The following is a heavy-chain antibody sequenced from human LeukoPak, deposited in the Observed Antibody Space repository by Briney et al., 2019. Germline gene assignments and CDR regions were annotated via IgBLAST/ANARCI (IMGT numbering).Heavy chain of an antibody. CDR3: ARPRGSGGNMGY. J-gene: IGHJ4*02. V-gene: IGHV4-34*01. CDR2: INHSGST. Sequence: SETLSLTCAVYGGSFSGYYWSWIRQPPGKGLEWIGEINHSGSTNYNPSLKSRVTISVDTSKNQFSLKLTSVTAADTAVYYCARPRGSGGNMGYWGRGALVTVSS. D-gene: IGHD4-23*01. CDR1: GGSFSGYY.